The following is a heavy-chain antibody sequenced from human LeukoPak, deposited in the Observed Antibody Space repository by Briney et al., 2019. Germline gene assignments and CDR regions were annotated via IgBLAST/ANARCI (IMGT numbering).Heavy chain of an antibody. CDR1: GYTFNGYY. J-gene: IGHJ4*02. V-gene: IGHV1-2*02. CDR3: ARGAGNFFDY. Sequence: GASVKVSCKASGYTFNGYYMHWARQAPGQGLEWMGWINPNSGGTNYAQRFQGRVTMTGDTSISTAYMELSSLRSDDTTVYYCARGAGNFFDYWGQGTLVTVSS. CDR2: INPNSGGT.